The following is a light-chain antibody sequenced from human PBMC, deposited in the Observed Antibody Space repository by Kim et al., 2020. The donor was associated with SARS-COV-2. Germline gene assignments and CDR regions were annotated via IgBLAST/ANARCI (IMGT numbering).Light chain of an antibody. J-gene: IGKJ1*01. V-gene: IGKV1-39*01. CDR1: ESISVY. CDR2: AAS. Sequence: ASVGDRVTITCRASESISVYLNWYQHKPGKAPNLLIYAASSLQSGVPSRFSGSGSGTEFTLTISSLQPEDFATYYCQQSYSSPRTFGQGTKVDIK. CDR3: QQSYSSPRT.